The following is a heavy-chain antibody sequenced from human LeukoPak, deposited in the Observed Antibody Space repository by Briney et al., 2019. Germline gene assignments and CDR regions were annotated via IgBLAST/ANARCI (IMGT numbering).Heavy chain of an antibody. CDR3: ARPPRGYSGYCDY. Sequence: GGSLRLSCAASGFTFDDYAMHWVRQAPGKGLEWVSGISWNSGNIGYADSVKGRFTISRDNAKNSLYLQMNSLRAEDTAVCYCARPPRGYSGYCDYWGQGTLVTVSS. D-gene: IGHD5-12*01. CDR1: GFTFDDYA. J-gene: IGHJ4*02. V-gene: IGHV3-9*01. CDR2: ISWNSGNI.